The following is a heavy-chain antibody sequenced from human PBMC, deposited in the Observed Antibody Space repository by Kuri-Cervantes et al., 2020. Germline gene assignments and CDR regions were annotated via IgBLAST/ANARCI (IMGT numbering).Heavy chain of an antibody. J-gene: IGHJ5*02. CDR1: GLSIYV. CDR3: ANSWGSGSYTGS. Sequence: GGSLRLSCGVSGLSIYVRSWVRQAPGKGLEWVANINQGGSEKYYVDSVKGRFTISRDNAKNSLYLQMHSLTAEDTAVYYCANSWGSGSYTGSWGQGTLVTVSS. CDR2: INQGGSEK. D-gene: IGHD3-10*01. V-gene: IGHV3-7*01.